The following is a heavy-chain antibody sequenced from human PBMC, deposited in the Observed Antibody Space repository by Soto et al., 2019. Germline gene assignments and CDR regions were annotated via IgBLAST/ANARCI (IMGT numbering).Heavy chain of an antibody. J-gene: IGHJ4*02. CDR3: ARGYYDILTGYYKWVYFDY. CDR2: MNPNSGNT. V-gene: IGHV1-8*01. Sequence: ASVKVSCKASGYTFTSYDINWVRQATGQGLEWMGWMNPNSGNTGYAQKFQGRVTMTRNTSISTAYMELSSLRSEDTAVYYCARGYYDILTGYYKWVYFDYWGQGTLATVSS. D-gene: IGHD3-9*01. CDR1: GYTFTSYD.